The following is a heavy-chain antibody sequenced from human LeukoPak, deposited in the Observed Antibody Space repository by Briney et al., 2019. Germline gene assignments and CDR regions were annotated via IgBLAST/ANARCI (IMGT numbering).Heavy chain of an antibody. J-gene: IGHJ6*02. Sequence: GASVKVSCKASGYSLTSYGISWVRQAPGQGLEWMGWISAYNGNTNYAQKFQGRVTMTTDTSTSTAYMELRSLRSDDTAVYYCARDHRLGVMVAYGMDVWGRGTTVTVSS. CDR3: ARDHRLGVMVAYGMDV. V-gene: IGHV1-18*01. CDR2: ISAYNGNT. D-gene: IGHD2-15*01. CDR1: GYSLTSYG.